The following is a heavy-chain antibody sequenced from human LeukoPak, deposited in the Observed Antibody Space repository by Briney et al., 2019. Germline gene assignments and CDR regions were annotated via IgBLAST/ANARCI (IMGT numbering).Heavy chain of an antibody. D-gene: IGHD6-13*01. Sequence: GGSLRLSCAASGFTFSNYAMSWVRQAPGKGLEWASAISGNAGSTYYADSVKGRSTISRDNSKNTLYLQMDSLRAEDTAVYYCAKDRGSTSWYPEYFQQWGQGTMVTVSS. CDR1: GFTFSNYA. CDR3: AKDRGSTSWYPEYFQQ. J-gene: IGHJ1*01. CDR2: ISGNAGST. V-gene: IGHV3-23*01.